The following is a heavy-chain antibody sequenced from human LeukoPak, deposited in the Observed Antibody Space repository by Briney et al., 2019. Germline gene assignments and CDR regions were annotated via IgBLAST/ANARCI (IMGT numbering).Heavy chain of an antibody. CDR2: NSGSGENT. D-gene: IGHD3-16*02. J-gene: IGHJ3*02. Sequence: GGSLRLSCSASGFIFYCFAMSWVRQARGKGLVWVSANSGSGENTDYADSEKARFTIYRDNTKNTLYLQMISLRAEDTAVYYCAKYRPLPDAFDIWGQRTMVTVSS. CDR1: GFIFYCFA. V-gene: IGHV3-23*01. CDR3: AKYRPLPDAFDI.